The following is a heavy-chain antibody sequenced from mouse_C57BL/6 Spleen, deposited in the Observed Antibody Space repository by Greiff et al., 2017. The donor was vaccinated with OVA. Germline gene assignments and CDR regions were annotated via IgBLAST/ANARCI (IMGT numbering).Heavy chain of an antibody. Sequence: QVQLQQPGAELVKPGASVKLSCKASGYTFTSYWMQWVKQRPGQGLEWIGEIDPSDSYTNYNQKFKGKATLTVDTSSSTAYMQLSSLTSEDSAVYYCASLLTGFDYWGQGTTLTVSS. D-gene: IGHD4-1*01. CDR3: ASLLTGFDY. J-gene: IGHJ2*01. CDR1: GYTFTSYW. V-gene: IGHV1-50*01. CDR2: IDPSDSYT.